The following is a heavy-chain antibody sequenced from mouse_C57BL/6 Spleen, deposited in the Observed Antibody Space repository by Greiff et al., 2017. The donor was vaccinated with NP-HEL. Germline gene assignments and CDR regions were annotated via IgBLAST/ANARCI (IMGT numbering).Heavy chain of an antibody. D-gene: IGHD1-1*01. J-gene: IGHJ4*01. CDR1: GFTFSDYG. CDR2: ISSGSSTI. Sequence: EVQLVESGGGLVKPGGSLKLSCAASGFTFSDYGMHWVRQAPEKGLEWVAYISSGSSTIYYADTVKGRFTISRDNAKNTLFLQMTSLRSEDTAMYYCARLTTVVVPYAMDYWGQGTSVTVSS. V-gene: IGHV5-17*01. CDR3: ARLTTVVVPYAMDY.